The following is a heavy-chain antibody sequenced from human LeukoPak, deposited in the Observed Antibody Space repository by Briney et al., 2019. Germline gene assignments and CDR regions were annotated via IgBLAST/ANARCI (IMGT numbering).Heavy chain of an antibody. V-gene: IGHV3-53*01. D-gene: IGHD3-16*01. CDR1: GFTVSSNY. J-gene: IGHJ4*02. CDR2: IYSGGST. Sequence: GGSLRLSCAASGFTVSSNYMSWVRQAPGKGLEWVSVIYSGGSTYYADSVKGRFTISRDNSKNTLYLQMNSLKTEDTAVYYCTTGGDYVWGIDYWGQGTLVTVSS. CDR3: TTGGDYVWGIDY.